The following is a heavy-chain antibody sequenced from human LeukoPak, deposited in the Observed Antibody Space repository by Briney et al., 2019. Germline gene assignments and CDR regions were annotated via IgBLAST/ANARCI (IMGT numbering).Heavy chain of an antibody. CDR2: IRGTGTST. CDR3: AKVTYGSGTYGAFDY. D-gene: IGHD3-10*01. J-gene: IGHJ4*02. Sequence: GGSLRLSCAASGFTFSSYGMSWVRQAPGKGLEWVSAIRGTGTSTYYADSVKGRFTISRDNSKNTLYLQMNSLRAEDTAVYYCAKVTYGSGTYGAFDYWGQGTLVTVSS. V-gene: IGHV3-23*01. CDR1: GFTFSSYG.